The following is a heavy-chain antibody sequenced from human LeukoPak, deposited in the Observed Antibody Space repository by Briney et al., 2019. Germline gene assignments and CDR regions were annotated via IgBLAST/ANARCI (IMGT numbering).Heavy chain of an antibody. CDR2: IYPGDSDT. CDR3: ARRGYSYGHGSDFDY. Sequence: GESLKISCKGSGYSFTSYWIGWVRQMPGKGLEWMGIIYPGDSDTRYSPSFQGQVTISADKSISTAYLQWSSLKASDTAMYYCARRGYSYGHGSDFDYWGPGTLVTVSS. J-gene: IGHJ4*02. CDR1: GYSFTSYW. V-gene: IGHV5-51*01. D-gene: IGHD5-18*01.